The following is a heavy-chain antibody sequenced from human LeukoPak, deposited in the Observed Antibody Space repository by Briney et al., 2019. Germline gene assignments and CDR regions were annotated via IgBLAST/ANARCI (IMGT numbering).Heavy chain of an antibody. D-gene: IGHD1-26*01. CDR3: AKDVSGSYPEEAFDI. V-gene: IGHV3-11*01. CDR1: GFTFSDYY. Sequence: PGGSLRLSCAASGFTFSDYYMSWIRQAPGKGLEWVSYISSSGSTIYYADSVKGRFTISRDNAKNSLYLQLNSLRAEDTAVYYCAKDVSGSYPEEAFDIWGQGTMVTVSS. CDR2: ISSSGSTI. J-gene: IGHJ3*02.